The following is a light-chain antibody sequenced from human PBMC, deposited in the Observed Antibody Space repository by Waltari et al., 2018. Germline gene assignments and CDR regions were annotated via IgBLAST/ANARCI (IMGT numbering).Light chain of an antibody. CDR1: SSDVGGYNY. CDR3: CSYAGSSFP. J-gene: IGLJ3*02. V-gene: IGLV2-23*02. Sequence: QFALNQPASVSGSPGPSITISCTGTSSDVGGYNYVYWYQQHPGKAPNLMIYDVSKRPAGVSNRFSGSKAGNTASLTISGLQAEDEAYYYCCSYAGSSFPFGGGTKLTVL. CDR2: DVS.